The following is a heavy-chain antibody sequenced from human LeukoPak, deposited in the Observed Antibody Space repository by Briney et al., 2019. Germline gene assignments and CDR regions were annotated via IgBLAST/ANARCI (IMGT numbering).Heavy chain of an antibody. V-gene: IGHV5-51*01. J-gene: IGHJ4*02. CDR1: GYSFTSYW. CDR2: IYPCDSDT. Sequence: GESLKISCKGSGYSFTSYWIGWVRPMPGKGRGWVGIIYPCDSDTRSSPSFQGQVTISADKSISTAYLQWSRLKASDTAMYYCARLWYSYGYFDYWGQGTLVTVSS. D-gene: IGHD5-18*01. CDR3: ARLWYSYGYFDY.